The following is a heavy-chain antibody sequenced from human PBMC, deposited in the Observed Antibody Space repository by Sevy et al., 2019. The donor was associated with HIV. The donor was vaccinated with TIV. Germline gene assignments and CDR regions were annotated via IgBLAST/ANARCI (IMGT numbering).Heavy chain of an antibody. CDR3: SRERFLVWLLSNWFDP. CDR1: GGTFSSYA. CDR2: IIPFFGTA. V-gene: IGHV1-69*13. J-gene: IGHJ5*02. D-gene: IGHD3-3*01. Sequence: ASVKVSCKASGGTFSSYAISWVRQAPGQGLEWMGGIIPFFGTANNGPKFPGRVTITADESTSTADMELSSLRSEDTAVYYCSRERFLVWLLSNWFDPWGQGTLVTVSS.